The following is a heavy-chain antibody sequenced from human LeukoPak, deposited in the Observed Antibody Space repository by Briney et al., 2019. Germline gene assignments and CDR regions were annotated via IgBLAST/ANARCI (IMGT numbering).Heavy chain of an antibody. V-gene: IGHV4-38-2*01. CDR2: IYHSGST. CDR1: GYSISSGYY. D-gene: IGHD3-3*01. CDR3: ARHYYDFWSGYYNNNWFDP. Sequence: SETLSLTCAVSGYSISSGYYWGWIRQPPGKGLEWIGSIYHSGSTYYTPSLKSRVTISVDTSKNQFSLKLSSVTAADTAVYYCARHYYDFWSGYYNNNWFDPWGQGTLVTVSS. J-gene: IGHJ5*02.